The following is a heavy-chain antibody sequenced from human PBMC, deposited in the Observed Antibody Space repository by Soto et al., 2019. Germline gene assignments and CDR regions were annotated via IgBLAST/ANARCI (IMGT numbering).Heavy chain of an antibody. Sequence: GASVKVSCKASGYTFTSYGISWVRQAPGQGLEWMGWISAYNGNTNYAQKLQGRVTMTTDTSTSTAYMELRSLRSDDTAVYYCARGGEDSSSSPGYYYYGMDVWGQGTTVTVSS. J-gene: IGHJ6*02. CDR1: GYTFTSYG. CDR2: ISAYNGNT. CDR3: ARGGEDSSSSPGYYYYGMDV. D-gene: IGHD6-6*01. V-gene: IGHV1-18*01.